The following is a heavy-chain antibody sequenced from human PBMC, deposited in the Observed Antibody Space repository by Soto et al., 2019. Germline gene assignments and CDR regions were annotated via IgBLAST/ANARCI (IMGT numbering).Heavy chain of an antibody. V-gene: IGHV1-2*04. D-gene: IGHD1-1*01. CDR3: ARDWGTTGTTNFDY. J-gene: IGHJ4*02. CDR2: INPNSGGT. Sequence: ASVKVSCKASGYTFTGYYMHWVRQAPGQGLEWMGWINPNSGGTNYAQKFQGWVTMTRDTSISTAYMELSRLRSDDTAVYYCARDWGTTGTTNFDYWGQGTLVTVS. CDR1: GYTFTGYY.